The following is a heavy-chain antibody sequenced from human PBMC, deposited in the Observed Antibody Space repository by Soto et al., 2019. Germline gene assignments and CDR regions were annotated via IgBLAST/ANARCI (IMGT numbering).Heavy chain of an antibody. J-gene: IGHJ5*02. CDR1: GGSISSYY. Sequence: QVQLQESGPGLVKPSETLSLTCTVSGGSISSYYWGWIRQPPGKGLEWIGYIHYSGSTNYNPSLRSRVTISVDTPENQFSLKVNSMIAADTAIYYCARGGVAARKGRWFDPWGQGTLVTVSS. CDR2: IHYSGST. V-gene: IGHV4-59*01. CDR3: ARGGVAARKGRWFDP. D-gene: IGHD6-25*01.